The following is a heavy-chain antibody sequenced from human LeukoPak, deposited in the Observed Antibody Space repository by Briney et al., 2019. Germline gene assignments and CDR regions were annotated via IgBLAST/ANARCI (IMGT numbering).Heavy chain of an antibody. D-gene: IGHD2-15*01. CDR1: GFTFRNYA. V-gene: IGHV3-30*04. CDR2: IFSDGSNQ. CDR3: ASWKVVISNGGSDI. Sequence: GRSLRLSCAGSGFTFRNYAMHWVRQAPGKGLEWVAVIFSDGSNQYYADSVKGRFTISRDNAKNSLSLQMDSLRAEDTAVYYCASWKVVISNGGSDIWGQGTMVTVSS. J-gene: IGHJ3*02.